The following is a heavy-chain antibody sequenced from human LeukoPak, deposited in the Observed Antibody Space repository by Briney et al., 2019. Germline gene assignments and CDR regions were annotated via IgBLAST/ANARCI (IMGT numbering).Heavy chain of an antibody. V-gene: IGHV3-23*01. CDR2: ISGSGGST. CDR1: GFTFSSYA. Sequence: GGSLRLSCAASGFTFSSYAMSWVRQAPGKGLEWVSAISGSGGSTYHADSVKGRFTISRDNSKNTLYLQMNSLRAEDTAVYYCATYSSGWYVLGDYWGQGTLVTVSS. J-gene: IGHJ4*02. D-gene: IGHD6-19*01. CDR3: ATYSSGWYVLGDY.